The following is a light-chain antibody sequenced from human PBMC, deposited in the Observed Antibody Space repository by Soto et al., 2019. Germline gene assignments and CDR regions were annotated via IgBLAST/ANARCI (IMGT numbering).Light chain of an antibody. CDR1: QSVSSY. J-gene: IGKJ1*01. CDR2: DAS. CDR3: QQYYSNPQT. V-gene: IGKV3-11*01. Sequence: EIVLTQSPATLSLSPGERATLSCRASQSVSSYLAWYQQKPGQAPRLLIYDASNRATGIPARFSGSGSGTDFTLTISSLEPEDFAVYYCQQYYSNPQTFGQGTRVEIK.